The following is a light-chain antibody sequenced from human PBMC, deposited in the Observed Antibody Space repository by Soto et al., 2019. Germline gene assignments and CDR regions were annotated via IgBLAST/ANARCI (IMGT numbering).Light chain of an antibody. Sequence: QSALTQPASVSGSPGQSIAISCTGTSGDVGGYDYVSWYQQHPDKAPKLMIYEVTKQPSWVSNRFSGSKSGNTASLTISGLQPEDEADYYCSSHTSGSTRVFGSGTKLTVL. V-gene: IGLV2-14*01. CDR1: SGDVGGYDY. CDR3: SSHTSGSTRV. J-gene: IGLJ1*01. CDR2: EVT.